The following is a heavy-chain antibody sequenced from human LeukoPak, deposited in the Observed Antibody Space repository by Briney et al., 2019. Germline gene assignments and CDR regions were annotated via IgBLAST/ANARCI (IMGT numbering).Heavy chain of an antibody. CDR2: ISSSSSTI. J-gene: IGHJ3*02. Sequence: PGGSLRLSCAASGFTFSSCSMNWVRQAPGKGLEWVSYISSSSSTIYYADSVKGRFTISRDNAKNSLYLQMNSLRAEDTAVYYCARGDYYGSGSYYGDDAFDIWGQGTMVTVSS. V-gene: IGHV3-48*04. D-gene: IGHD3-10*01. CDR1: GFTFSSCS. CDR3: ARGDYYGSGSYYGDDAFDI.